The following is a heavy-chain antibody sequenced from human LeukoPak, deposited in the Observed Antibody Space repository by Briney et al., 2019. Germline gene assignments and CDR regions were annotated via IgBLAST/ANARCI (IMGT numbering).Heavy chain of an antibody. V-gene: IGHV1-69*04. Sequence: SVKVSCKASGGTFSSYAISWVRQAPGQGLEWMGRIIPILGIANYAQNFQGRVTITADTSTSTPYMELSSLRSEDTAVYYCAREYLPDYYYDRSGYYESWYFDLWGRGTLVTVSS. CDR2: IIPILGIA. CDR1: GGTFSSYA. CDR3: AREYLPDYYYDRSGYYESWYFDL. J-gene: IGHJ2*01. D-gene: IGHD3-22*01.